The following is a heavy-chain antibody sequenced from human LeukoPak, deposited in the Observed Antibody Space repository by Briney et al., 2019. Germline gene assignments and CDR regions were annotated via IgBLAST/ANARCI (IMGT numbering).Heavy chain of an antibody. V-gene: IGHV3-23*01. J-gene: IGHJ4*02. D-gene: IGHD5-18*01. CDR2: ISGSGGST. Sequence: GGSLRLSCAASGFTFSSYAMSWVRQAPGKGLEWVSAISGSGGSTYYADSVKGRFTISRDNSKNTLYLQMNSLRAEDTAVYYCARSIQLWLAFDYWGQGTLVTVSS. CDR1: GFTFSSYA. CDR3: ARSIQLWLAFDY.